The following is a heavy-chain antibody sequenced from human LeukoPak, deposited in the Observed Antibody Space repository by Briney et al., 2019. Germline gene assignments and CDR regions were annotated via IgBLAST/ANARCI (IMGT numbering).Heavy chain of an antibody. Sequence: TGGSLRLSCAASGFIFDDYEMNWVRQAPGKGLEWVAFISSSGTTDYYADSVKDRFIISKDNAKKSLYLEVNRLRAEDTAVYYCARDQRAKKHFYDSSGSSAYWGQGTQVTVSS. CDR2: ISSSGTTD. V-gene: IGHV3-48*03. CDR3: ARDQRAKKHFYDSSGSSAY. J-gene: IGHJ4*02. CDR1: GFIFDDYE. D-gene: IGHD3-22*01.